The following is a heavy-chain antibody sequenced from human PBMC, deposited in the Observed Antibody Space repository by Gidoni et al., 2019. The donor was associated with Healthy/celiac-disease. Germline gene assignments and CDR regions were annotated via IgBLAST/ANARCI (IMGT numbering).Heavy chain of an antibody. J-gene: IGHJ6*02. CDR1: GYSFTSYW. Sequence: EVQLVQSGAEVKKTGESLKISCKGSGYSFTSYWIGWVRQMPGKGLEWMGIIYPGDSDTRYSPSFQGQVTISADKSISTAYLQWSSLKASDTAMYYCAGGGAAAGMQRDYYYYGMDVWGQGTTVTVSS. CDR3: AGGGAAAGMQRDYYYYGMDV. D-gene: IGHD6-13*01. CDR2: IYPGDSDT. V-gene: IGHV5-51*01.